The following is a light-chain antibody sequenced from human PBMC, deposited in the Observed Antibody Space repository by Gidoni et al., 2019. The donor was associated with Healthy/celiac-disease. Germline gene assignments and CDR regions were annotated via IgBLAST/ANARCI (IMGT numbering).Light chain of an antibody. CDR3: SSYTSSSPWV. V-gene: IGLV2-14*03. J-gene: IGLJ3*02. Sequence: QSALTQPASVSGSPGPSITISCTGTSSDVGGYNYVSWYQQHPGKAPKLMIYDVSNRPSGVSNSFSGSKSGNTASLTISVLQAEDEADYYCSSYTSSSPWVFGGGTKLTVL. CDR1: SSDVGGYNY. CDR2: DVS.